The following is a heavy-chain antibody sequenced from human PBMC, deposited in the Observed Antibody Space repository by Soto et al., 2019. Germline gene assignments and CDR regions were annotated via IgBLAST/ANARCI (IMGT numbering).Heavy chain of an antibody. CDR1: GYTFTGYG. Sequence: ASVKVFCKASGYTFTGYGISWLLQAPGQGLEWMGWISAYNGNTNYAQKLQGRVTMTTDTSTSTAYMELRSLRSDDTAVYYCARLGQAGYYFDYWGQGTLVTVSS. CDR2: ISAYNGNT. CDR3: ARLGQAGYYFDY. V-gene: IGHV1-18*01. D-gene: IGHD3-16*01. J-gene: IGHJ4*02.